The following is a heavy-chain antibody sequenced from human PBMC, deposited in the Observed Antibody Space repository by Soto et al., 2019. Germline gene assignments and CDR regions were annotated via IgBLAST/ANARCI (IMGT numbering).Heavy chain of an antibody. V-gene: IGHV3-33*01. CDR3: ARIRWGGGGMDV. CDR2: IWYDGSNK. Sequence: QVQLVESGGGVVQPGRSLRLSCAASGFTFSSYGMHWVRQAPGKGLEWVAVIWYDGSNKYYADSVKGRFTISRDNSKNALDLQMNSLRAEDTAVYYCARIRWGGGGMDVLCQGTTVTVSS. CDR1: GFTFSSYG. J-gene: IGHJ6*02. D-gene: IGHD4-17*01.